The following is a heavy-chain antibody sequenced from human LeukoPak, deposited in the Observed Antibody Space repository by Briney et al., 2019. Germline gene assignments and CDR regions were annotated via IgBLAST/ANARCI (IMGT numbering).Heavy chain of an antibody. CDR1: GDSIRSSNW. D-gene: IGHD5-12*01. CDR3: ARSFLYSGYDYYFDP. V-gene: IGHV4-4*02. Sequence: PSGTLSLTCALSGDSIRSSNWRSWVRPPPGKGLEWIGQIYHSGSTNYNPSLKSRVTISLDKSKNQFSLELTSVTAADTAVYYCARSFLYSGYDYYFDPWGQGTLVTVSS. CDR2: IYHSGST. J-gene: IGHJ5*02.